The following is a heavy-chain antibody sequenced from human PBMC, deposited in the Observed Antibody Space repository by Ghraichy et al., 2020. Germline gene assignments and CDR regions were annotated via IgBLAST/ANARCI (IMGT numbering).Heavy chain of an antibody. J-gene: IGHJ3*02. CDR2: ISFDGTDE. CDR3: AKDNEAYCGGDCSSPDALDI. CDR1: GFTFSAYG. V-gene: IGHV3-30*18. Sequence: GGSLRLSCAASGFTFSAYGMHWVRQAPGKGLEWVAIISFDGTDEYYADSVKGRFTISRDNSKNSLYLQMNSLRPEDTAVYYCAKDNEAYCGGDCSSPDALDIWSQGTVVAVSS. D-gene: IGHD2-21*02.